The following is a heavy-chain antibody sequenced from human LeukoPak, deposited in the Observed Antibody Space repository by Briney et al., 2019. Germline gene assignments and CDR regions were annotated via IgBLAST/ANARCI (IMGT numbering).Heavy chain of an antibody. J-gene: IGHJ4*02. Sequence: GESLKISCKGSGYRFPACWIGWVRQMPGKGLEWMGIIYPGDSDTRYSPSFQGPVTISAEKSTSPAYLQWSSLQASDTAIDYCTRQYQYCSTCTCYGIDWRQGTLVAVPS. D-gene: IGHD2-2*01. CDR3: TRQYQYCSTCTCYGID. CDR1: GYRFPACW. V-gene: IGHV5-51*01. CDR2: IYPGDSDT.